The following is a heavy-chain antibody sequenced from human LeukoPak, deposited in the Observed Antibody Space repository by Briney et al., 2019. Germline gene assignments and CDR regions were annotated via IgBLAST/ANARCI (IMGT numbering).Heavy chain of an antibody. V-gene: IGHV4-4*09. D-gene: IGHD6-13*01. CDR2: IYTSGST. CDR3: ARGIAAAGMYY. J-gene: IGHJ4*02. CDR1: GGSISSYY. Sequence: SETLSLTCTVSGGSISSYYWSWIRQPPGKGLEWIGYIYTSGSTNYNPSLKSRVTISVDTSKNQFSLKLSSVTAADTAVYYCARGIAAAGMYYWGQGTLVTVSS.